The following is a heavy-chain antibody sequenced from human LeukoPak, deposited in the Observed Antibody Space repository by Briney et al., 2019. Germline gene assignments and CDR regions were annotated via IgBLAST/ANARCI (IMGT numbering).Heavy chain of an antibody. D-gene: IGHD2-2*01. J-gene: IGHJ6*03. CDR3: ARDTVDIVVVPAAMDYYYYYYMDV. Sequence: PGGSLRLSCAASGFTFSSYAMHWVRQAPGKGLEWVAVISYDGSNKYYADSVKGRFTISRDNSKNTLYLQMNSLRAEDTAVYYCARDTVDIVVVPAAMDYYYYYYMDVWGKGTTVTVSS. CDR1: GFTFSSYA. CDR2: ISYDGSNK. V-gene: IGHV3-30-3*01.